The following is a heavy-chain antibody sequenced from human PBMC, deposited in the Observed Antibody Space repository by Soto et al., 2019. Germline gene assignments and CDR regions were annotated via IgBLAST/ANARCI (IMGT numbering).Heavy chain of an antibody. CDR2: ISYDGSNK. Sequence: QVQLVESGGGVVQPGRSLRLSCAASGFTFSSYAMHWVRQAPGKGLEWVAVISYDGSNKYYADSVKGRFTISRDNSKNTLCLQMNSLRAEDTAVYYCASGDMGGFGELPDDYWGQGTLVTVSS. CDR1: GFTFSSYA. V-gene: IGHV3-30-3*01. J-gene: IGHJ4*02. CDR3: ASGDMGGFGELPDDY. D-gene: IGHD3-10*01.